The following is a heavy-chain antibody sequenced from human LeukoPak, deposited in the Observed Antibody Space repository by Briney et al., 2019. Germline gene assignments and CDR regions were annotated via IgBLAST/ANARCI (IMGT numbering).Heavy chain of an antibody. V-gene: IGHV3-74*01. CDR3: ATGLSQYYDF. CDR2: INSDGSST. D-gene: IGHD2-8*02. CDR1: GITFSDYW. J-gene: IGHJ2*01. Sequence: GGSLRLSCGASGITFSDYWMHSVRQDPGKGLVWVSRINSDGSSTIYADCVKGRFTISRDNAKNTVYLRMNSLRAEDTAVFYCATGLSQYYDFWGRGTLVTVSS.